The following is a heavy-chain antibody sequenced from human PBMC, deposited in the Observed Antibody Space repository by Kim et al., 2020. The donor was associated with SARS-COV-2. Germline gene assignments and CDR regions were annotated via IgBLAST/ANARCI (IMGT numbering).Heavy chain of an antibody. CDR1: GYTFTTYT. CDR3: SLAPAATFRLY. Sequence: ASVKVSCRTSGYTFTTYTIHWVRQAPGQRLEWMGWINPGDGNTKYSQKFQGRVIITRDTSATTTYMELSSLRSEGTAVYYCSLAPAATFRLYWGQGTLVT. V-gene: IGHV1-3*01. D-gene: IGHD2-2*01. CDR2: INPGDGNT. J-gene: IGHJ4*02.